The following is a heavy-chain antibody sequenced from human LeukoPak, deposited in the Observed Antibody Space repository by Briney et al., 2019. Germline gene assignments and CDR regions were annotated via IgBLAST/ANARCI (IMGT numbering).Heavy chain of an antibody. V-gene: IGHV3-23*01. CDR1: GFTFSSYS. Sequence: PGGSLRLSCAASGFTFSSYSMSWVRQAPGKGLEWVSVISDSGGSTYYADSVKGRFTISRDNSKNTLSLQMNSLRAEDTAVYYYAKDRRYFDYWGQGTLVTVSS. J-gene: IGHJ4*02. CDR3: AKDRRYFDY. CDR2: ISDSGGST.